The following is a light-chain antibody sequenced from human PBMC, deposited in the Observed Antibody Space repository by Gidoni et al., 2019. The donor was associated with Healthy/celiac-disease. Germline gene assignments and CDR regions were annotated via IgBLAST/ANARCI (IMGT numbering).Light chain of an antibody. CDR3: LLSYSGARV. V-gene: IGLV7-46*01. J-gene: IGLJ2*01. CDR2: DTS. Sequence: QAVVTQVPSLTVSPGGTVTLTCGSSTGAVTSGHYPYWFQQKPCQAPRTLIYDTSNKPSWTPARFSGSLLGGKAALTLSGAQPEDEAEYYCLLSYSGARVFGGGTKLTVL. CDR1: TGAVTSGHY.